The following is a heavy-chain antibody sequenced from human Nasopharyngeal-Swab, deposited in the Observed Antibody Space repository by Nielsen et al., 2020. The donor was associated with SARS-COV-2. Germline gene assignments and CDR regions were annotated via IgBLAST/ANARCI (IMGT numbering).Heavy chain of an antibody. V-gene: IGHV4-31*03. D-gene: IGHD3-3*01. Sequence: SETLSLTCTVSGGSISSGGYYWCWIRQHPGQGLEWIGYIYYSGSTYYNPSLKSRVTISVDTSKNQFSLKLSSVTAADTAVYYCARESTYYDFWSGYHLLNGWFDPWGQGTLVTVSS. CDR2: IYYSGST. CDR1: GGSISSGGYY. CDR3: ARESTYYDFWSGYHLLNGWFDP. J-gene: IGHJ5*02.